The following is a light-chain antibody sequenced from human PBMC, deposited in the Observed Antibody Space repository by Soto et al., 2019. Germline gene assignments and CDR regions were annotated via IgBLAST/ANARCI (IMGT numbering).Light chain of an antibody. J-gene: IGLJ3*02. Sequence: QSALTQPRSVSGSPGQSVTISCTGTSSDVGGYNYVSWYQQHPGKAPKLMIYDVSKRPSGVPDRFSGSKSGNTASLTISGLHAEDEADYYCCSYAGSYSWVFAGGTQLTVL. CDR2: DVS. CDR3: CSYAGSYSWV. V-gene: IGLV2-11*01. CDR1: SSDVGGYNY.